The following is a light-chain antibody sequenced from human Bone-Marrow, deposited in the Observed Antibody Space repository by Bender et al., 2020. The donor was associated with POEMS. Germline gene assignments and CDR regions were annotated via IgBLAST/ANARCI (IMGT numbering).Light chain of an antibody. CDR2: DVS. CDR3: SSYTSSSATYV. Sequence: QSALTQPAFVSGSPGQSITISCTGTSSDVGGHNYVSWYKQHPGKAPKLIIYDVSRRPLGVSNRFSGSKSGNTASLTISGLQDEDEADYYCSSYTSSSATYVFGTGTKVTVL. J-gene: IGLJ1*01. CDR1: SSDVGGHNY. V-gene: IGLV2-14*03.